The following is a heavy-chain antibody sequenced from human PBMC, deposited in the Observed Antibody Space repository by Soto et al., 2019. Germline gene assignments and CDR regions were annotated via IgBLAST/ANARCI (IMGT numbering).Heavy chain of an antibody. CDR2: IYTDGST. V-gene: IGHV4-4*07. Sequence: QVQLQESGPGLVKPSETLSLTCTVSGTSISIYSWSWIRQPAGKDLEWVGRIYTDGSTNYHPSLKSRVIMSGDTSKNQFSLILSSVTAADPAVYYCAREARGGYSGIFDYWGRGALVTVSS. J-gene: IGHJ4*02. D-gene: IGHD5-12*01. CDR3: AREARGGYSGIFDY. CDR1: GTSISIYS.